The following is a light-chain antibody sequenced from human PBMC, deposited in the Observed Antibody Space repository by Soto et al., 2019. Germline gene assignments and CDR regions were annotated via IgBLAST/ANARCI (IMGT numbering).Light chain of an antibody. V-gene: IGLV3-21*04. CDR2: YDR. CDR1: NIGSKS. J-gene: IGLJ2*01. Sequence: SYVLTQPPSVSVAPGKAARITCGGNNIGSKSVHWYQQKPGQAPLLVIYYDRDRPSGIPERFSGSNSGNTATLTISRVEAGDEADYYCQLWDGGSGHRVFGGGTKRTVL. CDR3: QLWDGGSGHRV.